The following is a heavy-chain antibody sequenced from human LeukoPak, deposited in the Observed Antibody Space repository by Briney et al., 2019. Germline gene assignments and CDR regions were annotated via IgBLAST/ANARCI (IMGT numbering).Heavy chain of an antibody. CDR2: IYPGDSDT. Sequence: GESLKISCKGSGYSFTNYWIGWVGQMPGKGLEWMGIIYPGDSDTRYSPSFQGQVTISVDKSISTAYLQWSSLKASDTAMYYCAKWEGYYGSGISYYYMDVWGKGTTVTVSS. D-gene: IGHD3-10*01. J-gene: IGHJ6*03. CDR1: GYSFTNYW. CDR3: AKWEGYYGSGISYYYMDV. V-gene: IGHV5-51*01.